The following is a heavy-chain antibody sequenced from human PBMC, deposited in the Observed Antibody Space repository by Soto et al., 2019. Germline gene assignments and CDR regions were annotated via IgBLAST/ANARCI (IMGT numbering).Heavy chain of an antibody. Sequence: QVQLVESGGGVVQPGRSLRLPCAASGFTFSSYAMHWVRQAPGKGLEWVAVISYDGSNKYYADSVKSRFTISRDNSKNTLYLQMNSLRAEDTAVYYCARDPRFIAARPGVIDYWGQGTLVTVSS. CDR1: GFTFSSYA. V-gene: IGHV3-30-3*01. J-gene: IGHJ4*02. CDR3: ARDPRFIAARPGVIDY. CDR2: ISYDGSNK. D-gene: IGHD6-6*01.